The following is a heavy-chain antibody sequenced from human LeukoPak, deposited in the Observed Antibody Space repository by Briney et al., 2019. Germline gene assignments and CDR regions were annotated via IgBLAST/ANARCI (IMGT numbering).Heavy chain of an antibody. CDR1: GYSFTSYW. CDR2: IYPGDSDT. CDR3: ARHVLGVSGLGYYYYYMDV. Sequence: GESLKISCKGSGYSFTSYWIGWVRQMPGKGLEWMGIIYPGDSDTRYSPSFQGQVTISADKSISTAYLQWSSLKASDTAMYYCARHVLGVSGLGYYYYYMDVWGKGTTVTVSS. D-gene: IGHD3-10*01. J-gene: IGHJ6*03. V-gene: IGHV5-51*01.